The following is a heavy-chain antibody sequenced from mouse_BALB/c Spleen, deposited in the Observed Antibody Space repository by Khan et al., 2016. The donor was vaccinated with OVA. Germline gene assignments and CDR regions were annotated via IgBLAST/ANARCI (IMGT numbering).Heavy chain of an antibody. V-gene: IGHV5-6*01. CDR2: VSTGGSYT. J-gene: IGHJ3*01. CDR1: GFTFSTYG. D-gene: IGHD1-1*01. Sequence: EVLLVESGGDLVKPGGSLKLSCAASGFTFSTYGMSWVRQAPDKRLEWVATVSTGGSYTYYPDSVKGRFTISSDNDKNTLSLQMSGLRSEDTAMFYCTRLAYYYDSEGFAYWGQGTLVTVSA. CDR3: TRLAYYYDSEGFAY.